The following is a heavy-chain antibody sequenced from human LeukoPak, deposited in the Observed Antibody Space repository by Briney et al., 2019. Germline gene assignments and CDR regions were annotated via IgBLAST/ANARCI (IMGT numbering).Heavy chain of an antibody. V-gene: IGHV3-23*01. J-gene: IGHJ4*02. CDR2: ISGSGGST. D-gene: IGHD3-10*01. Sequence: GGSLRLSCAASGFTFSSYAMSWVRQAPGKGLEWVSAISGSGGSTYYADSVKGRFTISRDNSENTLYLQMNSLRAEDTAVYYCAKSETYYYGSAIDYFDYWGQGTLVTVSS. CDR1: GFTFSSYA. CDR3: AKSETYYYGSAIDYFDY.